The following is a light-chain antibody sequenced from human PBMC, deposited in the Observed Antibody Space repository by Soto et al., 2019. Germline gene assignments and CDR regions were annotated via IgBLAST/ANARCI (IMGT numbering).Light chain of an antibody. CDR2: DVS. Sequence: QSVLTQPASVSGAPGQSITISCTGTNNAVGDYNYASWYQQHPGKAPKVMIYDVSNRPSGVFNRFSGSKSGNTASLTISGLQAEDEADYYCSSYTSSSTLVFGTGTKVTVL. CDR3: SSYTSSSTLV. V-gene: IGLV2-14*01. J-gene: IGLJ1*01. CDR1: NNAVGDYNY.